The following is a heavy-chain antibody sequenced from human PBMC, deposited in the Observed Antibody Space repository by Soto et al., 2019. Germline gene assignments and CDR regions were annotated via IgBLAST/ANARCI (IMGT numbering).Heavy chain of an antibody. V-gene: IGHV1-18*01. CDR1: GYTFTSYC. Sequence: ASVKVSCKASGYTFTSYCISWVRQAPGQGLEWMGWISAYNGNTNYAQKLQGRVTMTTDTSTSTAYMELRSLRSDDTAVYYCAGVFYCTNELYDCSMDVWGQGTTVTVSS. D-gene: IGHD2-8*01. CDR2: ISAYNGNT. J-gene: IGHJ6*02. CDR3: AGVFYCTNELYDCSMDV.